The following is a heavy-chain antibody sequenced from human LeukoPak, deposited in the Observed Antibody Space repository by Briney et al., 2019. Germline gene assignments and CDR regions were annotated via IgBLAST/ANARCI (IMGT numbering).Heavy chain of an antibody. V-gene: IGHV4-34*01. J-gene: IGHJ6*02. CDR2: INHSGST. CDR3: ARAPVTSRFLEWLRRDYYYYGMDV. D-gene: IGHD3-3*01. Sequence: PSETLSLTCAVYGGSFSGYYWSWIRQPPGKGLEWVGEINHSGSTNYNPSLKSRVTISVDTSKNQFSLKLSSVTAADTAVYYCARAPVTSRFLEWLRRDYYYYGMDVWGQGTTVTVSS. CDR1: GGSFSGYY.